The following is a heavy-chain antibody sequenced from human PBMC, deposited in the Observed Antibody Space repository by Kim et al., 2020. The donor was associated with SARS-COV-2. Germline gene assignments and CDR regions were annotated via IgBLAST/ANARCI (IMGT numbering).Heavy chain of an antibody. CDR1: GGSISSSSYY. J-gene: IGHJ5*02. V-gene: IGHV4-39*01. CDR2: IYYRGST. CDR3: ARHSDEGGWFDP. Sequence: SETLSLTCTVSGGSISSSSYYWGWIRQPPGKGLEWIGSIYYRGSTYYNPSLKSRVTISVDTSKNQFSLKLSSVTAADTAVYYCARHSDEGGWFDPWGQGTLVTVAS.